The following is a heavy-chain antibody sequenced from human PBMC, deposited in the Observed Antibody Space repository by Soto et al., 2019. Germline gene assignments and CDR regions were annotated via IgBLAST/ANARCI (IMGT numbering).Heavy chain of an antibody. Sequence: QVQLVQSGAEVKKPGASVKVSCKASGYTFTSYAMHWVRQAPGQRLEWMGWINAGNGNTKYSQKFQGRVTITRDTSASTAYRELSSLRSEDTAVYYCAGGQQYPPGDWFDPWRQGTLVTVSS. CDR2: INAGNGNT. J-gene: IGHJ5*02. V-gene: IGHV1-3*01. D-gene: IGHD4-4*01. CDR3: AGGQQYPPGDWFDP. CDR1: GYTFTSYA.